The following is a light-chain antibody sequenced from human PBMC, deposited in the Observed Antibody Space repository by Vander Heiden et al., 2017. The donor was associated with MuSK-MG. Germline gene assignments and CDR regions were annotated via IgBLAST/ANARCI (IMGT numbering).Light chain of an antibody. CDR3: QEYNYYPPRT. CDR1: ENIKSW. CDR2: KAS. Sequence: DIQMTQSPSTLSASVGDRVTITCRASENIKSWLAWYQQRPGTAPKLLIYKASTLERGVPSRFSGSGYGTEFTLTISGSEPEDFAAYYCQEYNYYPPRTFGQGTKVEVK. J-gene: IGKJ1*01. V-gene: IGKV1-5*03.